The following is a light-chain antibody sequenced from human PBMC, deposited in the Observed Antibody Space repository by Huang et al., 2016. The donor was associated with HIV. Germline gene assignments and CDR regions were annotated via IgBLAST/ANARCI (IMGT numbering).Light chain of an antibody. V-gene: IGKV3-20*01. Sequence: EIVLTQSPGTLSLSPGERAALSCRASQSVSSSYLAWYQQKPGQAPRLLIYGASTRATGIPDRFSGSGSGTDFTLTINRLEPEDFAVYYCQQFADSPLTFGGGTKVEIK. CDR3: QQFADSPLT. CDR1: QSVSSSY. J-gene: IGKJ4*01. CDR2: GAS.